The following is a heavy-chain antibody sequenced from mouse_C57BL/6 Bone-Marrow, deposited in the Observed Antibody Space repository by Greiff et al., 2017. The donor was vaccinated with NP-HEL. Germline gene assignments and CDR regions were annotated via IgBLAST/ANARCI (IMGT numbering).Heavy chain of an antibody. CDR1: GFTFSDYG. V-gene: IGHV5-15*01. CDR2: ISNLAYSI. D-gene: IGHD2-4*01. J-gene: IGHJ1*03. CDR3: ARLRLRRYFDV. Sequence: EVQRVESGGGLVQPGGSLKLSCAASGFTFSDYGMAWVRQAPRKGPEWVAFISNLAYSIYYADTVTGRFTISRENAKNTLYLEMSSLRSEDTAMYYCARLRLRRYFDVWGTGTTVTVSS.